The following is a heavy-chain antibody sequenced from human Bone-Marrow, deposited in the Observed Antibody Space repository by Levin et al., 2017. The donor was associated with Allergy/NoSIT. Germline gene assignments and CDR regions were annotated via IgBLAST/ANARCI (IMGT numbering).Heavy chain of an antibody. D-gene: IGHD4-23*01. J-gene: IGHJ4*02. CDR3: ARRDSDGSNSFDY. Sequence: GGSLRLSCQASGYSFTSFWFGWVRQRPGKSLEWMGLIFPSDSDTRVSPSFQGQIIMSVDKSISTAYLQWSSLKASDSAMYYCARRDSDGSNSFDYWGQGTLVTVSP. CDR1: GYSFTSFW. V-gene: IGHV5-51*01. CDR2: IFPSDSDT.